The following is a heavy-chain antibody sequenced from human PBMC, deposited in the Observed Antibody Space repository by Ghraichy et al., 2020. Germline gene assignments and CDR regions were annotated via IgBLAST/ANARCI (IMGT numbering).Heavy chain of an antibody. J-gene: IGHJ6*03. CDR1: GGSISSYY. D-gene: IGHD3-10*01. V-gene: IGHV4-59*01. CDR3: ARVPLGKNYYMDV. CDR2: IYYSGST. Sequence: ETLSLTCTVSGGSISSYYWSWIRQPPGKGLEWIGYIYYSGSTNYNPSLKSRVTISVDTSKNQFSLKLSSVTTADTAVYYCARVPLGKNYYMDVWGKGTTVTVSS.